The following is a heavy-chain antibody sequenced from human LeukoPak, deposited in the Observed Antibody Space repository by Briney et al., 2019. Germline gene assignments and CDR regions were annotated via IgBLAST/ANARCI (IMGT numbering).Heavy chain of an antibody. CDR2: ISWNSGSI. CDR3: AKDIGYDILTTGGNFDY. D-gene: IGHD3-9*01. Sequence: GGSLRLSCAASGFTFDDYAMHWVRQAPGKGLEWVSGISWNSGSIGYADSVKGRFTISRDNAKNSLYLQMNSPRAEDTALYYCAKDIGYDILTTGGNFDYWGQGTLVTVSS. V-gene: IGHV3-9*01. CDR1: GFTFDDYA. J-gene: IGHJ4*02.